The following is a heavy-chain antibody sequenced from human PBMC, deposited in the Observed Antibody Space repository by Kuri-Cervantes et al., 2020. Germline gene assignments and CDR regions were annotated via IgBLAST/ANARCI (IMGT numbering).Heavy chain of an antibody. D-gene: IGHD6-13*01. CDR1: GGSISSYY. J-gene: IGHJ5*02. CDR2: IHYSGST. V-gene: IGHV4-59*01. Sequence: SETLSLTCTVSGGSISSYYWSWIRQPPGKGLEWIGYIHYSGSTNYNPSLKSRVTISVDASKNQFSLKLSSVTAADTAVYYCVRSSAAGTIDPWGQGTLVTVSS. CDR3: VRSSAAGTIDP.